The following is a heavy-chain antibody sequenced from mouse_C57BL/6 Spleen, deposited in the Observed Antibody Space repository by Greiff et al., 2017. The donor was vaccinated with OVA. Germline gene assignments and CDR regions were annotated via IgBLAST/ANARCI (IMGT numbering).Heavy chain of an antibody. J-gene: IGHJ2*01. V-gene: IGHV1-69*01. CDR3: ARSGTRYYFDD. Sequence: VQLQQPGAELVMPGASVKLSCKASGYPFTSSWLHWVKQRPGQGLEWIGEIDPSASYTNYNQKFKGKSTLTVDKSSSPAYMQLSSRTAEDSAVYYCARSGTRYYFDDWGQGTTLTGAS. D-gene: IGHD3-1*01. CDR2: IDPSASYT. CDR1: GYPFTSSW.